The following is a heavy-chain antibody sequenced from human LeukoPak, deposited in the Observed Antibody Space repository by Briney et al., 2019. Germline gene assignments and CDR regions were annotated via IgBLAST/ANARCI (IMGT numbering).Heavy chain of an antibody. CDR1: GGSISSGDYY. CDR2: IYTSGST. D-gene: IGHD6-6*01. V-gene: IGHV4-61*02. CDR3: ARTPYSSSSLAAFDI. Sequence: SQTLSLTCTVSGGSISSGDYYWSWIRQPAGKGLEWIGRIYTSGSTNYNPSLKSRVTMSVDTSKNQFSLRLSSVTAADTAVYYCARTPYSSSSLAAFDIWGQGTMVTVSS. J-gene: IGHJ3*02.